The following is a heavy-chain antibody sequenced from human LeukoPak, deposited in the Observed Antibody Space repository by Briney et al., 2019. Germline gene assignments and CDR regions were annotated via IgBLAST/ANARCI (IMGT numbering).Heavy chain of an antibody. CDR3: ARDKVVGATYFDY. J-gene: IGHJ4*02. CDR1: GFTLRSYW. CDR2: IKDDGSAR. D-gene: IGHD1-26*01. Sequence: GGSLRLSCAASGFTLRSYWMTWVRQAPGKGLEWVASIKDDGSARYYDDSVKGRFTVSRDDAKNSLYLQMNSLRAEDTAVYYCARDKVVGATYFDYWGQGILVTVSS. V-gene: IGHV3-7*01.